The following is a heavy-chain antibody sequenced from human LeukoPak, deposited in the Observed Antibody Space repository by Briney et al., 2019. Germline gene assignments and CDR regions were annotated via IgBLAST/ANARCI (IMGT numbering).Heavy chain of an antibody. CDR1: GFTFSSYE. CDR2: VTSSGGTT. CDR3: AREGGSKNWFDP. Sequence: PGGSLRLSCAASGFTFSSYEMNWVRQAPGKGLEWISYVTSSGGTTCYADSVKGRFTISRDNAKNSLYLQMNSLRAEDTAVYYCAREGGSKNWFDPWGQGTLVTVSS. V-gene: IGHV3-48*03. J-gene: IGHJ5*02. D-gene: IGHD1-26*01.